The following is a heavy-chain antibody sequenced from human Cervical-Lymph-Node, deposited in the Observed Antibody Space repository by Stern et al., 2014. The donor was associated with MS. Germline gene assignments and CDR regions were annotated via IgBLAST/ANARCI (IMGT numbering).Heavy chain of an antibody. Sequence: VQLVESGPEVKKPGASVKVSCKASGYTFTNYGITWVRQAPGQGLEWIGWISANNGDRKYVQRFQGRVTMTTDTSTSTAYMELRSLRSDDTAVYYCARDFDDYVGPDYWGQGTLVIVSS. D-gene: IGHD4-17*01. CDR2: ISANNGDR. V-gene: IGHV1-18*01. J-gene: IGHJ4*02. CDR3: ARDFDDYVGPDY. CDR1: GYTFTNYG.